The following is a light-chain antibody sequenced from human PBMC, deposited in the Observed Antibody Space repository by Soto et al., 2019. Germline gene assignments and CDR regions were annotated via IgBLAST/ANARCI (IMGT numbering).Light chain of an antibody. CDR3: QQAYTFPRT. Sequence: EIVMTQSPATLSVSPGERATLSCRASQSVSSNLAWYQQKPGQAPRLLIYGASSLQSGVPSRFSGSGSGTDFTLTISSLQPEDFATFYCQQAYTFPRTFGQGTKVEIQ. V-gene: IGKV3-15*01. CDR2: GAS. J-gene: IGKJ1*01. CDR1: QSVSSN.